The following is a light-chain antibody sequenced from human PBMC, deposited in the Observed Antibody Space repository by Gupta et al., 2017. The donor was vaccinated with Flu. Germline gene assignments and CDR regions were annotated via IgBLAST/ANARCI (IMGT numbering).Light chain of an antibody. CDR2: EVS. J-gene: IGLJ2*01. Sequence: QSALTQPASVSGSPGQSITISCTGTPSDVGGYNYVSWYQQHPGKVPKLMIFEVSNRPSGVSNRFSGSKSGNTASLTISGLQAEDEADYYCSSYTSITTQVVFGGGTTLTVL. CDR1: PSDVGGYNY. V-gene: IGLV2-14*03. CDR3: SSYTSITTQVV.